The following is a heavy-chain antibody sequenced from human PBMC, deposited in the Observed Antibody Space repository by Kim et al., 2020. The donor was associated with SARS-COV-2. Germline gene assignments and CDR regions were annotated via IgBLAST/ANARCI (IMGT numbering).Heavy chain of an antibody. J-gene: IGHJ4*02. Sequence: ASVKVSCKASGYTFTSYGISWVRQAPGQGLEWMGWISAYNGNTNYAQKLQGRVTMTTDTSTSTAYMELRSLRSDDTAVYYCARDTTSITMVRGVIMGIDYWGQGTLVTVSS. CDR1: GYTFTSYG. V-gene: IGHV1-18*01. CDR2: ISAYNGNT. CDR3: ARDTTSITMVRGVIMGIDY. D-gene: IGHD3-10*01.